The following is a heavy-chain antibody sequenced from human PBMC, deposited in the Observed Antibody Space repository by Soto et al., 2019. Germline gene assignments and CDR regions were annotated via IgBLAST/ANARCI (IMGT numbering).Heavy chain of an antibody. D-gene: IGHD3-3*02. J-gene: IGHJ4*02. CDR1: GGSIGIFY. CDR2: IYASRAT. CDR3: ARSHSFDGSIYHYYFDI. Sequence: AETRSLTCTVSGGSIGIFYWSWIRQSPGLTLEWIGYIYASRATTYNPSLESRITMSVDIPNNEFSLDLTSVTAADTAVYYCARSHSFDGSIYHYYFDIWGPGPLVTVSS. V-gene: IGHV4-59*01.